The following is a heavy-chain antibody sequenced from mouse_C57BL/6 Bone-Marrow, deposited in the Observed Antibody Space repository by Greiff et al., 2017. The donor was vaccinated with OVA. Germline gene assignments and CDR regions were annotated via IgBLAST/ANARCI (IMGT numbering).Heavy chain of an antibody. D-gene: IGHD4-1*01. CDR1: GYTFPSYW. CDR3: ARSGTRAWFAY. J-gene: IGHJ3*01. V-gene: IGHV1-64*01. Sequence: QVQLKQPGAELVKPGASVKLSCKASGYTFPSYWMHWVKQRPGQGLEWIGMIHPNSGSTNYNEKFKSKATLTVDKSSSTAYMQLSSLTSEDSAVYYCARSGTRAWFAYWGQGTLVTVSA. CDR2: IHPNSGST.